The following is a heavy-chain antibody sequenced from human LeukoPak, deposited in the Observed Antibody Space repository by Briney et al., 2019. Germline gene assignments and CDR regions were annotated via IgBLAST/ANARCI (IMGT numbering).Heavy chain of an antibody. D-gene: IGHD6-13*01. J-gene: IGHJ4*02. V-gene: IGHV3-21*01. CDR3: AREGEPYSSSWYSY. CDR2: IRSSSNYI. Sequence: GGSLRLSCAALGFTFSSYRMNWVRKPPGKGLEWASSIRSSSNYICYADSLKGRFTVSRDNAKNSLYLQMNSLRAEDTAVYYCAREGEPYSSSWYSYWGQGTLVTVSS. CDR1: GFTFSSYR.